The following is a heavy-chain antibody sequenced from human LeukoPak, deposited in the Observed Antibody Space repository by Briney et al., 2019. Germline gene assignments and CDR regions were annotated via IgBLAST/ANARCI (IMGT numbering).Heavy chain of an antibody. Sequence: PSETLSLTCAIYGGSFSTYYWNWIRQPPGKGLEWIGEINHSGSTSYNPSLKSRVTLSVDTSKNQFSLKLSSVTAADTAVYYCAIDTSGRSYWGQGTLVTVSS. CDR2: INHSGST. V-gene: IGHV4-34*01. J-gene: IGHJ4*02. CDR1: GGSFSTYY. CDR3: AIDTSGRSY. D-gene: IGHD6-19*01.